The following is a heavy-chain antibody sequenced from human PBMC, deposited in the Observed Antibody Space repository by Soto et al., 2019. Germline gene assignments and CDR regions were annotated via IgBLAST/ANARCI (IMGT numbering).Heavy chain of an antibody. D-gene: IGHD6-13*01. V-gene: IGHV4-39*01. J-gene: IGHJ4*02. CDR1: GGSISSSDYW. Sequence: QLQLQESGPGLVKPAETLSRTCTVSGGSISSSDYWWGWIRQPPGKGLEWIGSIYYSGSTHYIPSLKSRVIMSVDTSKDRFSLRLSSVTAADTAVFYLAIQIGRGIWSLDHWGQGTLVTVSS. CDR2: IYYSGST. CDR3: AIQIGRGIWSLDH.